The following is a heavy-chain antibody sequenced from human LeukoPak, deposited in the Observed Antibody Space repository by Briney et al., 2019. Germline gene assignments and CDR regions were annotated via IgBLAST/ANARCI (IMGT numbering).Heavy chain of an antibody. CDR2: IYYSGSA. J-gene: IGHJ4*02. Sequence: SETLSLTCTVSGGSISSYYLSWIRQPPGKGLEWIGHIYYSGSANYNPSLKSRVTISVDTSKNQFSLKLSSVTAVDTAVYYCARSYYYGGEFDYWGQGTLVTVSS. D-gene: IGHD3-10*01. CDR3: ARSYYYGGEFDY. V-gene: IGHV4-59*01. CDR1: GGSISSYY.